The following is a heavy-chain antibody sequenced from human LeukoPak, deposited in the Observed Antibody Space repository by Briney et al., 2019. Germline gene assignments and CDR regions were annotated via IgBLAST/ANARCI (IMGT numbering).Heavy chain of an antibody. Sequence: SVKVSXKASGGTFSSYAISWVRQAPGQGLEWMGGIIPIFGTANYAQKFQGRVTITTDESTSTAYMELSSLRSEDTAVYYCARDACSSTSCSDYWGQGTLVTVSS. J-gene: IGHJ4*02. CDR2: IIPIFGTA. D-gene: IGHD2-2*01. V-gene: IGHV1-69*05. CDR3: ARDACSSTSCSDY. CDR1: GGTFSSYA.